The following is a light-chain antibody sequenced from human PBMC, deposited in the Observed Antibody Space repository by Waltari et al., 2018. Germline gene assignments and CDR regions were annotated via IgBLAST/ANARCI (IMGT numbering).Light chain of an antibody. CDR3: QHNYGSPRT. CDR1: ENVNTY. V-gene: IGKV1-39*01. CDR2: RAS. Sequence: DIQMTQSPSSLSASVGERVTITCRASENVNTYLNWYQQKPGKAPKLLIFRASTLQSGVPSRFSGSGSGTDYTFTISSLQSEDVATYYCQHNYGSPRTFGQGTKVEIK. J-gene: IGKJ1*01.